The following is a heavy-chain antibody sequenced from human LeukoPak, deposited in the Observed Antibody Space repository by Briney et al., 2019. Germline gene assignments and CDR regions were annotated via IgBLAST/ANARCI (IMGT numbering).Heavy chain of an antibody. J-gene: IGHJ6*03. Sequence: ASVRVSCKASGYTFIGYYIHWVRQAPGQGLEWMGWISAYNGNTNYAQKLQGRVTMTTDTSTSTTYMELRSLRSDDTAVYYCARAHGAVTNHMDVWGKGTTVTVSS. CDR2: ISAYNGNT. CDR3: ARAHGAVTNHMDV. V-gene: IGHV1-18*04. CDR1: GYTFIGYY. D-gene: IGHD4-11*01.